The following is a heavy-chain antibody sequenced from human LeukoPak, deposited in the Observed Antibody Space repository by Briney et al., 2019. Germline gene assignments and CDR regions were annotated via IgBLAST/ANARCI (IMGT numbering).Heavy chain of an antibody. Sequence: SETLSLTCTVSDGSVSSGSYYWSWIRQPPGKGLEWIGYIYYSENTNYNPSLKSRVTISVDTSKNQFSLKLSSVTAADTAVYYCAREGLASMIRGVIDYWGQGILVTVSS. CDR3: AREGLASMIRGVIDY. CDR1: DGSVSSGSYY. D-gene: IGHD3-10*01. CDR2: IYYSENT. V-gene: IGHV4-61*01. J-gene: IGHJ4*02.